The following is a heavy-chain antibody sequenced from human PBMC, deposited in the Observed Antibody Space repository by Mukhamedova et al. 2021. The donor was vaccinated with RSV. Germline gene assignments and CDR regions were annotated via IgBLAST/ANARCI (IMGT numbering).Heavy chain of an antibody. CDR3: AKDVTSHNCVYDSFDL. CDR2: GGDNDR. J-gene: IGHJ3*01. V-gene: IGHV3-23*01. Sequence: GGDNDRYYADSVRGRFTIYRDNSKDTVYLQMNGLRVEYTALYYCAKDVTSHNCVYDSFDLWGQGTMVTVSS. D-gene: IGHD2-21*01.